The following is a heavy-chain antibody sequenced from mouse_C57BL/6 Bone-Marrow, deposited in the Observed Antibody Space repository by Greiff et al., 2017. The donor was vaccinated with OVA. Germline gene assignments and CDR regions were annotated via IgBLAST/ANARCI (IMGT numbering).Heavy chain of an antibody. V-gene: IGHV1-26*01. J-gene: IGHJ3*01. D-gene: IGHD2-1*01. Sequence: EVQLQQSGPELVKPGASVKISCKASGYTFTDYYMNWVKQSHGKSLEWIGDINPNNGGTSYNQKFKGKATLTVDKSSSTAYMELRSLTSEDSAVYYCARKDYGNYVWFAYWGQGTLVTVSA. CDR3: ARKDYGNYVWFAY. CDR1: GYTFTDYY. CDR2: INPNNGGT.